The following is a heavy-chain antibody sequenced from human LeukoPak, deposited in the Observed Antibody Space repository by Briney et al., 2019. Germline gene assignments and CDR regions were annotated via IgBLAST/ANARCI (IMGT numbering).Heavy chain of an antibody. D-gene: IGHD3-10*01. CDR1: GYTFTGYY. V-gene: IGHV1-2*06. Sequence: ASVKVSCKASGYTFTGYYMHWVRQAPGQGLEWMGRINPNSGGTNYAQKFQGRVTMTRDTSISTAYMELSWLRSDDTAVYYCARDRTTMVRGEKNWFDPWGQGTLVTVSS. CDR2: INPNSGGT. CDR3: ARDRTTMVRGEKNWFDP. J-gene: IGHJ5*02.